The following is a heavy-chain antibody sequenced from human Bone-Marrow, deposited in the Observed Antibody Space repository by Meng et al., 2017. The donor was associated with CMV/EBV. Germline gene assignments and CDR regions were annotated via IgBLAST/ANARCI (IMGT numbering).Heavy chain of an antibody. CDR1: GYTFTGYY. Sequence: ASVKVSCKASGYTFTGYYMHWVRQAPGQGLEWMGWINPNSGGTNYAQKFQGRVTMTRDTSISTAYMELSRLRSDDTAVYYCARERGVVTPTDDYWGQGTLVTVSS. CDR2: INPNSGGT. J-gene: IGHJ4*02. D-gene: IGHD4-23*01. CDR3: ARERGVVTPTDDY. V-gene: IGHV1-2*02.